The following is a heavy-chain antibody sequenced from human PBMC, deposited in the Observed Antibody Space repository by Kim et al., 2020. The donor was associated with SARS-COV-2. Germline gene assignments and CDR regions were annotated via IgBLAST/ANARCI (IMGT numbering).Heavy chain of an antibody. Sequence: NYNPTLKSRVTIAVDPSKGQFSLKLSSATAADTAVYYCASGYSYGYGGDYWGQGTLVTVSS. J-gene: IGHJ4*02. D-gene: IGHD5-18*01. CDR3: ASGYSYGYGGDY. V-gene: IGHV4-34*01.